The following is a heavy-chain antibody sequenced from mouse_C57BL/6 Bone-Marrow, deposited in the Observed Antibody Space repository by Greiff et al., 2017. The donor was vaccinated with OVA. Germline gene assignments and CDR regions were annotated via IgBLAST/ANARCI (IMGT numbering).Heavy chain of an antibody. CDR3: AYYGSSSYYYAMDY. V-gene: IGHV1-76*01. D-gene: IGHD1-1*01. Sequence: VQLQQSGAELVRPGASVKLSCKASGYTFTDYYINWVKQRPGQGLEWIARIYPGSGNTYYNEKFKGKATLTAEKSSSTAYMQLSSLTSEDSAVYFCAYYGSSSYYYAMDYWGQGTSVTVSS. J-gene: IGHJ4*01. CDR2: IYPGSGNT. CDR1: GYTFTDYY.